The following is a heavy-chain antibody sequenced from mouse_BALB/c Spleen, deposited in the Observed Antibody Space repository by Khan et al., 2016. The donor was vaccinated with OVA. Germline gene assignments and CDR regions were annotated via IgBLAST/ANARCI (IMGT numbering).Heavy chain of an antibody. V-gene: IGHV5-4*02. D-gene: IGHD1-1*01. Sequence: EVELVESGGDLVKPGGSLKLSCAVSGFTFSDYYMYWVRQTPEKRLEWVATINDGGGYTYYPDSVKGRFTISRDNAKNNLYLQMRSLKSEDTAMYYCARGDYGSSIPWFAYWGQGTLVTVSA. CDR3: ARGDYGSSIPWFAY. J-gene: IGHJ3*01. CDR2: INDGGGYT. CDR1: GFTFSDYY.